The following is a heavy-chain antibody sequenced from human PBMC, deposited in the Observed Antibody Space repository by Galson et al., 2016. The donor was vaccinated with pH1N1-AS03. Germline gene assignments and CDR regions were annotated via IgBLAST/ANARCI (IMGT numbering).Heavy chain of an antibody. J-gene: IGHJ4*02. D-gene: IGHD3-3*01. Sequence: SLILSCAASGFVFSTSAIHWVRQSPGKGLEWVAFIRYDESIKNYGDSVKGRFSISRDNPTNTVYLEMNTLRPEDTAVYYCVKGGGYSHGFLEYYFDSWGQGTLVTVSS. CDR2: IRYDESIK. CDR1: GFVFSTSA. V-gene: IGHV3-30*02. CDR3: VKGGGYSHGFLEYYFDS.